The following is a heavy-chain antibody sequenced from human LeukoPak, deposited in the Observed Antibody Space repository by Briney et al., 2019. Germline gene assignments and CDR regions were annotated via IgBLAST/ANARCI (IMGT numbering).Heavy chain of an antibody. J-gene: IGHJ5*02. CDR3: ARDREDTSSWTYNWFDP. V-gene: IGHV1-2*02. CDR1: GYTFTDYY. D-gene: IGHD2-2*01. Sequence: ASVKVSCKASGYTFTDYYMHWVRQAPGQGPEWMGWINCNSGGTNYAQKFQGRVTMTRDTSISTVYMELSRLRSDDTAVYYCARDREDTSSWTYNWFDPWGQGTLVTVSS. CDR2: INCNSGGT.